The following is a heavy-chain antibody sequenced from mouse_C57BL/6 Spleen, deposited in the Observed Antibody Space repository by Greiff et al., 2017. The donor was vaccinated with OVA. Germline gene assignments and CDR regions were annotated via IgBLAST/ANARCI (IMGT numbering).Heavy chain of an antibody. CDR2: IWSGGST. CDR3: ARTLYGSSYDYAMDY. CDR1: GFSLTSYG. Sequence: VQGVESGPGLVQPSQSLSITCTVSGFSLTSYGVHWVRQSPGKGLEWLGVIWSGGSTDYNAAFISRLSISKDNSKSQVFFKMNSLQADDTAIYYCARTLYGSSYDYAMDYWGQGTSVTVSS. J-gene: IGHJ4*01. D-gene: IGHD1-1*01. V-gene: IGHV2-2*01.